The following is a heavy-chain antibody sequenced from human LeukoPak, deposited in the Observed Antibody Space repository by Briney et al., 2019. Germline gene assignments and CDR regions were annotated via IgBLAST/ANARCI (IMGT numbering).Heavy chain of an antibody. V-gene: IGHV4-59*08. CDR2: INYSGST. D-gene: IGHD5-24*01. Sequence: SETLSLTCTVSGXSISGYYWSWIRQPPGKGLEWIGYINYSGSTNYNPYLKSRVTISIDTSKNQFSLKLSSVTAADTAVYYCARGRWLQLPDYWGQGTLVTVSS. J-gene: IGHJ4*02. CDR1: GXSISGYY. CDR3: ARGRWLQLPDY.